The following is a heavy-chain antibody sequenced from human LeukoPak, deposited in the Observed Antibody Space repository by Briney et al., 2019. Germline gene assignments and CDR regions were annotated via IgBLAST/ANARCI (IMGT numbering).Heavy chain of an antibody. V-gene: IGHV1-69*13. D-gene: IGHD3-3*01. J-gene: IGHJ6*03. CDR3: ARAPTYYDFWSGPQPHRYYYYYMDV. CDR1: GATFSSYA. Sequence: ASVKVSFKSSGATFSSYAISWVRQAPGQGLEWMGGIIPIFGTANYAQKFQGRVTITADESTSTAYMELSSLRSEDTAVYYCARAPTYYDFWSGPQPHRYYYYYMDVWGKGTTVTVFS. CDR2: IIPIFGTA.